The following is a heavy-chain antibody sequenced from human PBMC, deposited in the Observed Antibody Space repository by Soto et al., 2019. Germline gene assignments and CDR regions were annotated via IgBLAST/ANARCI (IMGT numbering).Heavy chain of an antibody. J-gene: IGHJ3*01. Sequence: QVQLQESGPGLVKPSETLSLTCTVSGGSISSYYWSWIRQPPGKGLEWIGYIYYSGSTNCNPSLRGRXTXSXXASRGRFALRLRSVTAADTAVYYCAREWGLDAFDCWGQGTMVTVSS. CDR1: GGSISSYY. CDR3: AREWGLDAFDC. CDR2: IYYSGST. D-gene: IGHD1-26*01. V-gene: IGHV4-59*12.